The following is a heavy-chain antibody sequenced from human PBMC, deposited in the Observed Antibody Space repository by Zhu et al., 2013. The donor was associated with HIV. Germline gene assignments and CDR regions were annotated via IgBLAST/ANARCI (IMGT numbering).Heavy chain of an antibody. J-gene: IGHJ3*02. CDR1: GFTFSSYA. V-gene: IGHV3-30-3*01. CDR3: ARDREMIVVVSDAFDI. CDR2: ISYDGSNK. D-gene: IGHD3-22*01. Sequence: VQLVESGGGVVQPGRSLRLSCAASGFTFSSYAMHWVRQAPGKGLEWVAVISYDGSNKYYADSVKGRFTISRDNSKNTLYLQMNSLRAEDTAVYYCARDREMIVVVSDAFDIWGQGTMVTVSS.